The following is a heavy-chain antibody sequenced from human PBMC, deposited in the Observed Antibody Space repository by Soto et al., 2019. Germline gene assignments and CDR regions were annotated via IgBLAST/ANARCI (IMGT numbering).Heavy chain of an antibody. J-gene: IGHJ6*02. CDR2: IEGDGSAK. V-gene: IGHV3-7*03. D-gene: IGHD2-2*02. CDR3: VRDGCSGNSCYIYGMDV. Sequence: EVQPVESGGDLVQPGGSLRLSCAASGFTFSSFWMSWVRQAPGKWPEWVANIEGDGSAKNYLDSVKGRFTISRDNAKKPLYLQMSSRRAEDSAVYYCVRDGCSGNSCYIYGMDVWGQGTTVTVSS. CDR1: GFTFSSFW.